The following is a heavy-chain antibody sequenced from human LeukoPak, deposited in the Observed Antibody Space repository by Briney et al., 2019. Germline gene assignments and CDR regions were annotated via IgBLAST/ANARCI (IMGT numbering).Heavy chain of an antibody. CDR1: GFTFSSYA. D-gene: IGHD3-10*01. CDR2: ISGSGGST. Sequence: PGGSLRLSCAASGFTFSSYAMSWVRQAPGKGLEWVSAISGSGGSTYYADSVKGRSTVSRDNSKNTLYLQMNSLRAEDTAVYYCAKEWLGQRDFDYWGQGTLVTVSS. CDR3: AKEWLGQRDFDY. V-gene: IGHV3-23*01. J-gene: IGHJ4*02.